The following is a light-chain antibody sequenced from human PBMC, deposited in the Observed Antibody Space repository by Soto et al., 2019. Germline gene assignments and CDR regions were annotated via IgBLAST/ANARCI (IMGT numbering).Light chain of an antibody. CDR3: QQCHDWPWT. Sequence: EIVMTQSPVILSLSPRERVTLSCRASQSVRNNLAWDQQKPGKGPSLLIYEASTRATGIPARSSGSGSGTEFTLTISSLQSEDFAVYYCQQCHDWPWTFGQGTKVDIK. V-gene: IGKV3-15*01. J-gene: IGKJ1*01. CDR2: EAS. CDR1: QSVRNN.